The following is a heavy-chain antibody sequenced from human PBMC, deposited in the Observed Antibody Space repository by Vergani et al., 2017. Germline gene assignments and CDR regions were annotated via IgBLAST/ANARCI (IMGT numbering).Heavy chain of an antibody. D-gene: IGHD3-22*01. CDR2: ISGSGGST. J-gene: IGHJ3*02. Sequence: EVQLLESGGGLVQPGGSLRLSCAASGFTFSSYAMSWVRQAPGKGLEWVSAISGSGGSTYYADSVKGRFTISRDNSKNTLYLQMNSLRAEDTAVYYCAKDENAYYYDSSGWESDAFDIWGQGTMVTVSS. CDR1: GFTFSSYA. V-gene: IGHV3-23*01. CDR3: AKDENAYYYDSSGWESDAFDI.